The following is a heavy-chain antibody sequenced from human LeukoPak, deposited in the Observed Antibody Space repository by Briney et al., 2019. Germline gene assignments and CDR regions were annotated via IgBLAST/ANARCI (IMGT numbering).Heavy chain of an antibody. CDR1: GFTFSSYG. J-gene: IGHJ6*04. CDR2: ISTSSSYI. D-gene: IGHD3-10*02. V-gene: IGHV3-21*01. CDR3: AELGITMIGGV. Sequence: GGSLRLSCAASGFTFSSYGMHWVRQAPGKGLEWVSFISTSSSYIYYADSVKGRFIISRDNARKSLYLQMNSLRAEDTAVYYCAELGITMIGGVWGKGTTVTISS.